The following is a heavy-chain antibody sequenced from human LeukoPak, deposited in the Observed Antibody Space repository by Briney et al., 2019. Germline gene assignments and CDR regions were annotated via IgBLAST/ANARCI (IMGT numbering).Heavy chain of an antibody. J-gene: IGHJ5*02. D-gene: IGHD3-22*01. CDR2: ISGSGGST. CDR3: AKCPTYYYDSSGSNWFDP. CDR1: GFMFSNYA. V-gene: IGHV3-23*01. Sequence: PGGSLRLSCVVSGFMFSNYAMSWVRQAPRKGLEWVSGISGSGGSTHYVDSVKGRFTISRDNSKNTLYLQMNSLRAEDTAVYYSAKCPTYYYDSSGSNWFDPWGQGTLVTVSS.